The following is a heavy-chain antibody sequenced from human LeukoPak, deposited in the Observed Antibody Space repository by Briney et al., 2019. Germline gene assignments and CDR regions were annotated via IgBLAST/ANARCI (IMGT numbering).Heavy chain of an antibody. CDR2: IIPIFGTA. CDR1: GGTFSSYA. Sequence: SVKVSCKASGGTFSSYAISWVRQAPGQGLEWMGGIIPIFGTANYAQKFQGRVTITADEFTSTAYMELSSLRSEDTAVYYCAKDRSFFGSGRNRGTFDYWGQGTLVTVSS. J-gene: IGHJ4*02. CDR3: AKDRSFFGSGRNRGTFDY. V-gene: IGHV1-69*13. D-gene: IGHD1-26*01.